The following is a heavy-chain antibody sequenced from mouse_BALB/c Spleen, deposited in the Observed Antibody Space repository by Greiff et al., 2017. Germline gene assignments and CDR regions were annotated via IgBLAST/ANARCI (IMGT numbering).Heavy chain of an antibody. CDR1: GFTFSSYA. Sequence: EVHLVESGGGLVKPGGSLKLSCAASGFTFSSYAMSWVRQTPEKRLEWVASISSGGSTYYPDSVKGRFTISRDNAKNNLYLQMSSLKSEDTAMYYCAREGDYSFAYWGQGTLVTVSA. V-gene: IGHV5-6-5*01. J-gene: IGHJ3*01. D-gene: IGHD1-1*01. CDR2: ISSGGST. CDR3: AREGDYSFAY.